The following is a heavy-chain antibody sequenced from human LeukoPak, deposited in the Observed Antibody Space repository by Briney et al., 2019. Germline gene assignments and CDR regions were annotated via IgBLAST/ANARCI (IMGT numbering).Heavy chain of an antibody. D-gene: IGHD1-26*01. V-gene: IGHV4-39*07. CDR3: ARVRGRGSYYYYYYYMDV. Sequence: SETLSLTCAVSGGSITSTTDSWAWIRQSPGKGLEWIGSIYYSGSTNYNPSLKSRVTISVDTSKNQFSLKLSSVTAADTAVYYCARVRGRGSYYYYYYYMDVWGKGTTVTISS. CDR1: GGSITSTTDS. CDR2: IYYSGST. J-gene: IGHJ6*03.